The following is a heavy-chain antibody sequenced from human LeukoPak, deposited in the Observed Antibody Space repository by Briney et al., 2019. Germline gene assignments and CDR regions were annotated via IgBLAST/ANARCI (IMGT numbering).Heavy chain of an antibody. CDR3: ARGDFRYFDF. CDR1: GGSITSYY. V-gene: IGHV4-59*01. Sequence: SETLSLTCTVSGGSITSYYRSWIRQSPGKGLEWIGYIYNSGSTNYNPSLRSRVTISVDTSKNQFSLNLNSVTAADTAVYYCARGDFRYFDFWGHGTLVTVSS. J-gene: IGHJ4*01. D-gene: IGHD2-21*02. CDR2: IYNSGST.